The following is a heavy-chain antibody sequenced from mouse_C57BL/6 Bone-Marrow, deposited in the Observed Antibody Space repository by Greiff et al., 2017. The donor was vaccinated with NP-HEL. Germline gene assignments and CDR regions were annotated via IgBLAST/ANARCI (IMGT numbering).Heavy chain of an antibody. Sequence: DAGGGLVPPKGSLKLSCAASGFTFNTYAMHWVRQAPGKGLEWVARIRSKSSNYATYYADSVKDRFTISRDDSQSMLYLQMNNLKTEDTAMYYCVRARYYGSKNAMDYWGQGTSVTVSS. J-gene: IGHJ4*01. CDR1: GFTFNTYA. V-gene: IGHV10-3*01. CDR2: IRSKSSNYAT. D-gene: IGHD1-1*01. CDR3: VRARYYGSKNAMDY.